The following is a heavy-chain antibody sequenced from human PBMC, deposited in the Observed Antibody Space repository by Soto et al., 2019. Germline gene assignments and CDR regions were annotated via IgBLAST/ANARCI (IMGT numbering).Heavy chain of an antibody. D-gene: IGHD3-9*01. CDR3: AKDRHPDYIWTFDW. J-gene: IGHJ4*02. CDR1: GFTFSTYT. CDR2: IFGGSGGS. Sequence: PGGSLRLSCAASGFTFSTYTMSWVRQIPGKGLEWVSAIFGGSGGSTYADSVKGRFTISRDNSKNMLFLQMDSLRDDDTAIYYCAKDRHPDYIWTFDWWSQGTQVTVSS. V-gene: IGHV3-23*01.